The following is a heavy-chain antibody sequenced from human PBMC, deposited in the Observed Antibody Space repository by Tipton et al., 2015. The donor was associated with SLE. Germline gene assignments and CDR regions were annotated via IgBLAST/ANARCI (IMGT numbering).Heavy chain of an antibody. CDR1: GFIFSTYA. Sequence: SLRLSCAASGFIFSTYAMHWVRQAPGKGLEYVSGITSGVATHYASSVKGRFTISRDNSRNTLFLQMDNLRAEDTAVYFCASGTGAYFDNWGQGTLVTVAS. J-gene: IGHJ4*02. CDR2: ITSGVAT. CDR3: ASGTGAYFDN. V-gene: IGHV3-64*01. D-gene: IGHD7-27*01.